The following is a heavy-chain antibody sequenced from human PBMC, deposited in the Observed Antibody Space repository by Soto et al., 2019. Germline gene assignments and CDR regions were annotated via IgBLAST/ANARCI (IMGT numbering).Heavy chain of an antibody. D-gene: IGHD3-3*01. CDR1: GYTFTSYD. J-gene: IGHJ6*02. Sequence: ASVKVSCKASGYTFTSYDINWVRQATGQALEWMGWMNPNSGNTGYAQKFQGRVTMTRNTSISTAYMELSSLRSEDTAAYYCARDDFWSGYPKTYHYYGMDVWGQGTTVTVSS. CDR3: ARDDFWSGYPKTYHYYGMDV. CDR2: MNPNSGNT. V-gene: IGHV1-8*01.